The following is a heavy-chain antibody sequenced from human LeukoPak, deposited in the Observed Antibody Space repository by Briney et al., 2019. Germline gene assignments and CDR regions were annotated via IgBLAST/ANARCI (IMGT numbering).Heavy chain of an antibody. CDR1: GYTFTSYA. Sequence: GASVKVSCKASGYTFTSYAMNWVRLAPGQGLEWMGWINTNTGNPTYAQGFTGRFVFSLDTSVSTAYLQISSLKAEDTAVTYWARMSSSWYEDLDYWGQGTLVTVSS. CDR3: ARMSSSWYEDLDY. CDR2: INTNTGNP. V-gene: IGHV7-4-1*02. J-gene: IGHJ4*02. D-gene: IGHD6-13*01.